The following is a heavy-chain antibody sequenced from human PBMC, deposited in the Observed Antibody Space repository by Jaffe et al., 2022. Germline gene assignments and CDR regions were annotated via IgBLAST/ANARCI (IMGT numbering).Heavy chain of an antibody. Sequence: QLQLQESGPGLVKPSETLSLTCTVSGGSISSSSYYWGWIRQPPGKGLEWIGSIYYSGSTYYNPSLKSRVTISVDTSKNQFSLKLSSVTAADTAVYYCARHGGGDYFLGAFDIWGQGTMVTVSS. D-gene: IGHD2-21*02. CDR3: ARHGGGDYFLGAFDI. J-gene: IGHJ3*02. V-gene: IGHV4-39*01. CDR1: GGSISSSSYY. CDR2: IYYSGST.